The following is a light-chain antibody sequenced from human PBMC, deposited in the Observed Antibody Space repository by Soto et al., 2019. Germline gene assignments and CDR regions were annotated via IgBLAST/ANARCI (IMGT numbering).Light chain of an antibody. V-gene: IGKV3-20*01. CDR2: GAS. CDR1: QSVSSNY. CDR3: QHYSSSPPEFT. Sequence: EIVLTQSPATLSLSPGERATLSCRASQSVSSNYLAWYQQRPGQAPRLLIFGASYRATGIPDRFSGSGSGTDLTLTIGRLEPEDVAVYYCQHYSSSPPEFTFGPGTKVDSK. J-gene: IGKJ3*01.